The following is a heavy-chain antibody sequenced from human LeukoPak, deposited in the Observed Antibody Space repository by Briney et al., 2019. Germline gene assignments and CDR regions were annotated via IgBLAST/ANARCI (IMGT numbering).Heavy chain of an antibody. D-gene: IGHD3-10*01. J-gene: IGHJ3*02. CDR2: IYAGDSDT. V-gene: IGHV5-51*01. Sequence: GESLKISCKGSGSGFTSFWIGWVRQMPGKGLEWMGIIYAGDSDTGYSPSFQGQVTISADKSISTAYLQWSSLKASDTAIYYCARLGYGAGAFDIWGQGTMVTVSS. CDR1: GSGFTSFW. CDR3: ARLGYGAGAFDI.